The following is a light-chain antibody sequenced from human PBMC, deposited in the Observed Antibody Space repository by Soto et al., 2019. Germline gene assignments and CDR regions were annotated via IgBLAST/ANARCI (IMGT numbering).Light chain of an antibody. V-gene: IGKV3-15*01. CDR1: QSVSSN. CDR3: HQYENWWT. CDR2: AAS. Sequence: LVLPQSPATLSVSPGERATVSCRSGQSVSSNLAWYQQKPGQATRVLIYAASTRATGIPDRFSGSGSATEFPLTISSLPYEDFGVYYCHQYENWWTFGQGTKVDI. J-gene: IGKJ1*01.